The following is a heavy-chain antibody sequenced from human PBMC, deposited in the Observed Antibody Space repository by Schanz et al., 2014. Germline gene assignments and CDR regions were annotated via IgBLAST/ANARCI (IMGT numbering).Heavy chain of an antibody. V-gene: IGHV1-18*01. J-gene: IGHJ4*02. CDR3: ARELRLEYYFDY. D-gene: IGHD4-17*01. Sequence: QVQLVQSGAEVKKPGASVKVSCKASGYTFSSYGITWVRQAPGQGLEWMGWINGYNGHTLYAQKFQGRVTMTTDTPTSTSYMELTSLRFDDTAVYYCARELRLEYYFDYWGQGTQVTVSS. CDR1: GYTFSSYG. CDR2: INGYNGHT.